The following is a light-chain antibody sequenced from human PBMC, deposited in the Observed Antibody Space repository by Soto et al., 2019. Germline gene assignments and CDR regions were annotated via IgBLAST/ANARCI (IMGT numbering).Light chain of an antibody. CDR3: ATWDSSLSTGV. CDR2: END. CDR1: SSTTGNNY. J-gene: IGLJ1*01. Sequence: QSVLTQPPSVSASPGQKFTISCSGSSSTTGNNYVSWYQQLPGTAPKLLIHENDKRPSGIPDRFSGSKSGTSATLDITGLQTGDEADYYCATWDSSLSTGVFGTGTRSPS. V-gene: IGLV1-51*02.